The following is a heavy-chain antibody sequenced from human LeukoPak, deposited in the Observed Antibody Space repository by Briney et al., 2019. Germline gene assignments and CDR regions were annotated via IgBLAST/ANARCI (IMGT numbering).Heavy chain of an antibody. D-gene: IGHD6-13*01. V-gene: IGHV3-11*04. Sequence: GGSLRLSCTASGFPFSDFYMAWIRQPPGKGLEYVAYISSGGTSISYADSVRGRFTISRDNSKNTLYLQMNSLRAEDTAEYYCARDLDSSLDYWGQGTLVTVSS. CDR3: ARDLDSSLDY. J-gene: IGHJ4*02. CDR2: ISSGGTSI. CDR1: GFPFSDFY.